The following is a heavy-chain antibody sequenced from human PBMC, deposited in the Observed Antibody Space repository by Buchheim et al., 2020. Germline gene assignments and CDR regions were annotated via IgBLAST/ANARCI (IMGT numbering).Heavy chain of an antibody. V-gene: IGHV3-30*18. CDR1: GFTFTNHG. CDR3: AKGCHRAPNTFLLDG. J-gene: IGHJ4*02. Sequence: QVQLVESGGGVVQPGRSLRLSCVVSGFTFTNHGMHWVRQAPGRGLEWVTVISSDGSSKYYAGSVTGRFTISRDNSKNTLYLEMNRLRPEDTAVYYCAKGCHRAPNTFLLDGWGQGTL. CDR2: ISSDGSSK. D-gene: IGHD2-15*01.